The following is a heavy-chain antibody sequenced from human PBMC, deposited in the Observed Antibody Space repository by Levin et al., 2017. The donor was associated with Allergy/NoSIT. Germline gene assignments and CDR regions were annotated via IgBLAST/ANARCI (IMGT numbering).Heavy chain of an antibody. Sequence: LSLTCAASGFTFDDYAMHWVRQAPGKGLEWVSGISWNSGSIGYADSVKGRFTISRDNAKNSLYLQMNSLRAEDTALYYCAKAVAGSRAFDIWGQGTMVTVSS. J-gene: IGHJ3*02. CDR3: AKAVAGSRAFDI. CDR1: GFTFDDYA. CDR2: ISWNSGSI. V-gene: IGHV3-9*01. D-gene: IGHD6-19*01.